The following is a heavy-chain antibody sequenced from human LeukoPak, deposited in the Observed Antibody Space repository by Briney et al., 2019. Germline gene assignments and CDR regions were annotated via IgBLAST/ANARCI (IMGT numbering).Heavy chain of an antibody. V-gene: IGHV1-2*02. J-gene: IGHJ5*02. CDR1: GYTFTGYY. D-gene: IGHD5-18*01. CDR3: AKDVDTAMAAQSPWFDP. CDR2: INPNSGST. Sequence: ASVKVSCKASGYTFTGYYMHWVRQAPGQGLEWMGWINPNSGSTNYAQKFQGRVTMTRDTSISTAYMELGRLRSEDTAVYYCAKDVDTAMAAQSPWFDPWGQGTLVTVSS.